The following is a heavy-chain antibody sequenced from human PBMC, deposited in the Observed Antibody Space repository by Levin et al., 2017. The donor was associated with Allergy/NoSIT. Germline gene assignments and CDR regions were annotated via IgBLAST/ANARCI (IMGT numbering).Heavy chain of an antibody. J-gene: IGHJ4*02. Sequence: VASVKVSCKASGGTFSTYAISWVRQAPGQGLEWMGGIIPIFGTANYAQKFQGRVTITADESTSTAYMELSSLRSEDTAVYYCAKSYYEYYYDSSGYYSGYWGQGTLVTVSS. V-gene: IGHV1-69*13. CDR2: IIPIFGTA. D-gene: IGHD3-22*01. CDR3: AKSYYEYYYDSSGYYSGY. CDR1: GGTFSTYA.